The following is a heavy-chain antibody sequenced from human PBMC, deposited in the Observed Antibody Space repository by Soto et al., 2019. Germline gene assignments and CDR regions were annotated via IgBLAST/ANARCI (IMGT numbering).Heavy chain of an antibody. CDR1: GFTFSSYS. Sequence: PGGSLRLSCAASGFTFSSYSMNWVRQAPGKGLEWVSSISSSSYIYYADSVKGRFTISGDNAKNSLYLQMNSLRAEDTAVYYCARDYYSAPRTYYYYYYMDVWGKGTTVTVSS. CDR2: ISSSSYI. CDR3: ARDYYSAPRTYYYYYYMDV. D-gene: IGHD3-10*01. J-gene: IGHJ6*03. V-gene: IGHV3-21*01.